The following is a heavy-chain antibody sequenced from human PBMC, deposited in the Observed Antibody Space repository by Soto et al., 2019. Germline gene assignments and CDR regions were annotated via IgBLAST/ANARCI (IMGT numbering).Heavy chain of an antibody. J-gene: IGHJ5*02. D-gene: IGHD2-2*01. Sequence: QGQLVQSGAEVKKPGASVKVSCKTSGYTFTSYGIIWVRQAPGQGLEWMGWISAYNGNTNYAQKLQGRVTMTTDTSTSTAYMELRSLRSDDTAVYYCARDTQTAVLYNWFDPWGQGTLVTVSS. CDR3: ARDTQTAVLYNWFDP. V-gene: IGHV1-18*01. CDR1: GYTFTSYG. CDR2: ISAYNGNT.